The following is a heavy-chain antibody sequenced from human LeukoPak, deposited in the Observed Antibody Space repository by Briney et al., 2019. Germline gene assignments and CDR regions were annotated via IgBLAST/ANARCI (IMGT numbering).Heavy chain of an antibody. CDR3: ARPGGRDHGGNSVAFDI. J-gene: IGHJ3*02. V-gene: IGHV4-59*08. D-gene: IGHD4-23*01. Sequence: SETLSLTCTVSGGSISGYYWSWIRQPPGKGLEWLGFIYNTGNTNYNPSPKSRVTISLDTSKNQFSLSLSSVTAADTAVYYCARPGGRDHGGNSVAFDIWGQGTMVTVSS. CDR2: IYNTGNT. CDR1: GGSISGYY.